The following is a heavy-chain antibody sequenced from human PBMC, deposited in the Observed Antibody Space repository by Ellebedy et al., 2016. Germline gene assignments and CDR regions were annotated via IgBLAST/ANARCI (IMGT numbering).Heavy chain of an antibody. CDR3: ARSREYCSGGTCDRSVDV. J-gene: IGHJ6*03. CDR1: GFTFSDHY. V-gene: IGHV3-30*03. D-gene: IGHD2-15*01. Sequence: GESLKISCAASGFTFSDHYMHWVRQAPGEGLEWLAVIAFSGTHEYYAASVKGRFTISRDNSKNTLFLQMNSLGVEDTAVYYCARSREYCSGGTCDRSVDVWGKGATVTVSS. CDR2: IAFSGTHE.